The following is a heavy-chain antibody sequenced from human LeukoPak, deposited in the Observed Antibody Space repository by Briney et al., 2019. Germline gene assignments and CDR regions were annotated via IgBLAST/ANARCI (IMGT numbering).Heavy chain of an antibody. CDR2: IRSSSDYI. D-gene: IGHD2/OR15-2a*01. J-gene: IGHJ5*02. CDR3: ARGKTSQNIVTRKTYNWFDP. Sequence: GGSLRLSCAASGFTFSSYNMNWVRQAPGKGLEWLSSIRSSSDYIYYADSVKGRFTISRDNAKNSLYLQMKSLRAADTAVYYCARGKTSQNIVTRKTYNWFDPWGQGTLVTVSP. V-gene: IGHV3-21*01. CDR1: GFTFSSYN.